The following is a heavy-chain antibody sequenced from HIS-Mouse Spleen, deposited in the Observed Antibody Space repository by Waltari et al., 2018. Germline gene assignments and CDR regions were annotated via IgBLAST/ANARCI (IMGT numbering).Heavy chain of an antibody. J-gene: IGHJ3*02. CDR3: ARDRGYYYDSSGYGAFDI. V-gene: IGHV3-48*01. Sequence: EVQLVESGGGLVQPGGSLRLSCAASGFTFSSYSMHWVRQAPGKGLEWVSYISSSSSTIYYADSVKGRFTISRDNAKNSLYLQMNSLRAEDTAVYYCARDRGYYYDSSGYGAFDIWGQGTMVTVSS. D-gene: IGHD3-22*01. CDR1: GFTFSSYS. CDR2: ISSSSSTI.